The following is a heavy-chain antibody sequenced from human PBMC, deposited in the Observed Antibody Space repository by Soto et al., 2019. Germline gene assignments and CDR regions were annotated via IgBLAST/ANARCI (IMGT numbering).Heavy chain of an antibody. Sequence: PSETLSLTCTVSGGSISNADYYWSRLRQPPGKGLWWIGKINHSDSTTYNPSITSRVTISVDKFKIQFSLRPSAVTAAYTSVYYGAKWLVRPLPSWGQGTLVTVSS. J-gene: IGHJ5*02. D-gene: IGHD2-8*01. CDR1: GGSISNADYY. CDR2: INHSDST. CDR3: AKWLVRPLPS. V-gene: IGHV4-39*07.